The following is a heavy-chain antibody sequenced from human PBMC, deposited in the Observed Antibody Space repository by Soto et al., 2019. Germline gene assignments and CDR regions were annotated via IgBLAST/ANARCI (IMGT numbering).Heavy chain of an antibody. CDR1: GGTFSSYA. J-gene: IGHJ6*02. Sequence: TSVKVSCKASGGTFSSYAISWVRQAPGQGLEWMGGIIPIFGTANYAQKFQGRVTITADESTSTAYMELSSLRSEDTAVYYCARTPFEYSSSSYYYYGMDVWGQGTTVTV. CDR2: IIPIFGTA. CDR3: ARTPFEYSSSSYYYYGMDV. D-gene: IGHD6-6*01. V-gene: IGHV1-69*13.